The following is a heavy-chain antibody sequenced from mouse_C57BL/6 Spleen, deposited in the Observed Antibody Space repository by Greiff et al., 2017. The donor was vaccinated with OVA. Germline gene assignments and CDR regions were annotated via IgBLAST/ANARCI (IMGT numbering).Heavy chain of an antibody. CDR2: IDPSDSYT. CDR1: GYTFTSYW. CDR3: ARAYVTTVVAPYFDY. J-gene: IGHJ2*01. D-gene: IGHD1-1*01. V-gene: IGHV1-59*01. Sequence: QVQLQQPGAELVRPGTSVKLSCKASGYTFTSYWMHWVKQRPGQGLAWIGVIDPSDSYTNYNQKLKGKATLTVDTSSSTAYMQLSSLTSEDSAVYYCARAYVTTVVAPYFDYWGQGTTLTVSS.